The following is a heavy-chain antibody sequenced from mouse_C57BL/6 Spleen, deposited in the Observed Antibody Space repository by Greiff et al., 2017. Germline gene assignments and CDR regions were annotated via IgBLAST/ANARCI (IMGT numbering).Heavy chain of an antibody. CDR3: TREFITTVGDRFDV. V-gene: IGHV1-15*01. J-gene: IGHJ1*03. CDR2: IDPETGGT. Sequence: VQLQQSGAELVRPGASVTLSCKASGYTFTDYEMHWVKQTPVHGLEWIGAIDPETGGTAYNQKFKGKAILTADTSSSTAYMELRSLTSEDSAVYYCTREFITTVGDRFDVWGTGTTVTVSS. CDR1: GYTFTDYE. D-gene: IGHD1-1*01.